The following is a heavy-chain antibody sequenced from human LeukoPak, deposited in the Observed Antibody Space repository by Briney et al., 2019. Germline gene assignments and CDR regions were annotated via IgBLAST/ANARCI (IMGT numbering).Heavy chain of an antibody. Sequence: PGGSLRLSCAASGFTFATYAMSWVRQAPGKGLEWVSGISGTGNSTYYADSGKGRSTISRDTTKNTRYLQLNRLRADDTAVYYCAKDRGDGGNRNGFFDFWGQGALVTVSS. V-gene: IGHV3-23*01. CDR2: ISGTGNST. J-gene: IGHJ4*02. CDR3: AKDRGDGGNRNGFFDF. D-gene: IGHD4-23*01. CDR1: GFTFATYA.